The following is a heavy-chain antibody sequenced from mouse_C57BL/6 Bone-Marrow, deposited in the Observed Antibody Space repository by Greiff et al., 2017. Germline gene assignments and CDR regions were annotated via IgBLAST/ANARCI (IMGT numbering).Heavy chain of an antibody. D-gene: IGHD2-3*01. J-gene: IGHJ2*01. Sequence: QVQLKQSGAELVKPGASVKLSCTASGYNFTDYTIHWVKQRTGQGLEWIGWFYPGSGSIKYNERFQDTATLTADKSSNTAYMELSRLTSEDSAVYVCARHERYDGYEGYFDYWGQGTTLTVSA. CDR3: ARHERYDGYEGYFDY. CDR1: GYNFTDYT. CDR2: FYPGSGSI. V-gene: IGHV1-62-2*01.